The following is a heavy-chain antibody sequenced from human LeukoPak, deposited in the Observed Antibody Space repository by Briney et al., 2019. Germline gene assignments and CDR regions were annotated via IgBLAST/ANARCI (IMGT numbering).Heavy chain of an antibody. J-gene: IGHJ4*02. CDR3: ARGLGAVAGRGGWNYFDY. Sequence: GASVKVSCKASGGTFSSYAISWVRQAPGQGLEWMGGIIPIFGTANYAQKFQGRVTITTDESTSTAYMELSSLRSEDTAVYYCARGLGAVAGRGGWNYFDYWGQGTLVTVSS. CDR2: IIPIFGTA. D-gene: IGHD6-19*01. V-gene: IGHV1-69*05. CDR1: GGTFSSYA.